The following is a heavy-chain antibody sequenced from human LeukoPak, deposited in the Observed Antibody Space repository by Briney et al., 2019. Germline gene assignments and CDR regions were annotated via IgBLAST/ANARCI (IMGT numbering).Heavy chain of an antibody. V-gene: IGHV3-21*06. D-gene: IGHD2-15*01. J-gene: IGHJ4*02. CDR3: ARARGYCSGGSCRPDY. CDR1: GFTFSSYS. Sequence: PGGSLRLSCAASGFTFSSYSMNWVRQAPGKGLEWVSSITTSSSYIYYADSVKGRFTISRDNAKNSLHLQMTSLRAEDTAVYYCARARGYCSGGSCRPDYWGQGTLVTVSS. CDR2: ITTSSSYI.